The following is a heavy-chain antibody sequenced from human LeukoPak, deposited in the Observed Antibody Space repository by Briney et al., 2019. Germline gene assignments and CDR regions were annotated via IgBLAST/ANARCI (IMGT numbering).Heavy chain of an antibody. Sequence: SETLSLTCTVSGGSISSHYWSWIRQSPGKGLEWIGHRSDSGSTNYNPSLKSRVTISIDTSKKHFSLQLRSVTTTDTAVYYCARALWFGELYAMDVWGQGTTVTVFS. CDR1: GGSISSHY. CDR3: ARALWFGELYAMDV. D-gene: IGHD3-10*01. V-gene: IGHV4-59*11. J-gene: IGHJ6*02. CDR2: RSDSGST.